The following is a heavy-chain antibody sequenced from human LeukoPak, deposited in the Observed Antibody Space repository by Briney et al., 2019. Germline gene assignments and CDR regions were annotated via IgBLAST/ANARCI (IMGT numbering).Heavy chain of an antibody. D-gene: IGHD3-10*01. CDR2: VHTSGGT. Sequence: SETLSLTCTVSGDSISSGNFYWSWIRQPAGKGLEWIGRVHTSGGTDYNPSLKSRVTISRDTSKNESSLKLSYVTAADTAVYYCSRGVSQVRGMWFDPWGQGTLVTVSS. J-gene: IGHJ5*02. V-gene: IGHV4-61*02. CDR3: SRGVSQVRGMWFDP. CDR1: GDSISSGNFY.